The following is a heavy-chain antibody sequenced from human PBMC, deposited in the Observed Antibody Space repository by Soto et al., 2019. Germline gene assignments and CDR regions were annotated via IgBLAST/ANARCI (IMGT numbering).Heavy chain of an antibody. CDR2: IYYSGRT. CDR1: GESISSSSYY. CDR3: ARQRTTVVTQAYFDH. D-gene: IGHD2-21*02. V-gene: IGHV4-39*01. J-gene: IGHJ4*02. Sequence: LSLTCIVSGESISSSSYYWGWIRQPPGKGLEWMGSIYYSGRTYYNPSFKSRVTISIDTSKNQFSLKLSSVTATDTAVYYCARQRTTVVTQAYFDHWGQGALVTVSS.